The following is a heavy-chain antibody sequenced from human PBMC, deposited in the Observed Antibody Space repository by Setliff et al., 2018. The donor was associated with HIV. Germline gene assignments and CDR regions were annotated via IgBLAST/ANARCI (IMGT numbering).Heavy chain of an antibody. Sequence: GGSLRLSCAASGFTFSTYGMHWVRQAPGKGLEWVAIIWFDGSKTYYADSVKGRFTIPRDNSKNTLYLQMNSLRAGDTAVYYCATFYSGYDLDAFDIWGQGTMVTVSS. CDR1: GFTFSTYG. CDR2: IWFDGSKT. J-gene: IGHJ3*02. D-gene: IGHD5-12*01. CDR3: ATFYSGYDLDAFDI. V-gene: IGHV3-33*01.